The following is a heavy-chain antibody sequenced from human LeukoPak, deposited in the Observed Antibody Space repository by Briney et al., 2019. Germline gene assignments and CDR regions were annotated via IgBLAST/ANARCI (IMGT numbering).Heavy chain of an antibody. D-gene: IGHD4-17*01. V-gene: IGHV4-59*01. CDR1: GGSISSYY. Sequence: SETLSLTCTVSGGSISSYYWSWIRQPPGKGLEWIGYIYYSGSTNYNPSLKSRVTISVDTSKNQFPLKLSSVTAADTAVYYCARVGYGDWNWFDPWGQGTLVTVSS. CDR2: IYYSGST. J-gene: IGHJ5*02. CDR3: ARVGYGDWNWFDP.